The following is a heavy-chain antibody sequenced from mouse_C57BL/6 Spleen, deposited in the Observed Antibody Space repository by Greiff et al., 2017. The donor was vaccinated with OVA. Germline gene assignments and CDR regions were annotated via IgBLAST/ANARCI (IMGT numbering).Heavy chain of an antibody. Sequence: EVQLVESGGDLVKPGGSLKLSCAASGFTFSSYGMSWVRQTPDKRLEWVATISSGGSYTYYPDSVKGRFTISRDDAKNTLYLQMSSLKSEDTAMYYCARQEDYYGSAWFAYWGQGTLVTVSA. CDR1: GFTFSSYG. V-gene: IGHV5-6*01. D-gene: IGHD2-2*01. J-gene: IGHJ3*01. CDR2: ISSGGSYT. CDR3: ARQEDYYGSAWFAY.